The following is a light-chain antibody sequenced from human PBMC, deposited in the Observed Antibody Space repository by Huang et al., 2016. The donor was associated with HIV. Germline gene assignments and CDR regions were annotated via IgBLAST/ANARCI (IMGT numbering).Light chain of an antibody. J-gene: IGKJ4*01. CDR1: QSVSKY. CDR3: QQRSNWPPLT. CDR2: DAS. V-gene: IGKV3-11*01. Sequence: EIVLTQSPATLSLSPGERATLSCRASQSVSKYLAWYQQKPGEAPRLLIYDASNRATGIPARFSGSGSGTDFTLTINSLEPEDSAVYYCQQRSNWPPLTFGGGTKVEI.